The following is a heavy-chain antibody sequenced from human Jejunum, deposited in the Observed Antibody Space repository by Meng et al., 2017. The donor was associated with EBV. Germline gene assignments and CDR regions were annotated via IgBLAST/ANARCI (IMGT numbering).Heavy chain of an antibody. Sequence: VQLVQSGAEVKEPGASVKVSCKASGYTFNIYAIHWVRQAPGQRLEWMGWIHTDNGGTKYSQEFQDRVTITRDTSASTAYMEISSLRSEDTAVYYCVKKGTRLTTHGYHFDYWGQGTLVTVSS. V-gene: IGHV1-3*04. CDR3: VKKGTRLTTHGYHFDY. J-gene: IGHJ4*02. D-gene: IGHD2-15*01. CDR1: GYTFNIYA. CDR2: IHTDNGGT.